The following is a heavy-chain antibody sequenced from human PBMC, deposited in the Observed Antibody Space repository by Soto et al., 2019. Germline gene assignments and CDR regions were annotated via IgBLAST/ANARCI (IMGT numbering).Heavy chain of an antibody. D-gene: IGHD2-15*01. CDR2: INHSGST. J-gene: IGHJ4*02. CDR3: ARGRHHTFEKFCSGGDCYSGFDY. CDR1: GGSFSDYY. V-gene: IGHV4-34*01. Sequence: QVQLQQWGAGLLKPSETLSLTCAVYGGSFSDYYWSWIRQPPGKGLEWIGEINHSGSTTYNPSLKSRATIPVDTSKNQFSLKLSSVTAADTAVYYCARGRHHTFEKFCSGGDCYSGFDYWGQGTLVTVSS.